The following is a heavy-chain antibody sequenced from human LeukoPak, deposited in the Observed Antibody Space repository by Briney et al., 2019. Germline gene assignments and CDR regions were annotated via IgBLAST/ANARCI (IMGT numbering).Heavy chain of an antibody. CDR1: GFTFNRYV. CDR3: AKGAHSSGWNPNWFDP. Sequence: GGSLRLSCAASGFTFNRYVMSWVRQAPGKGREWVSSIYGSGGSAYSADSVKGRFTISRDNSKNTLFLQMNSLRVEDTAIYYCAKGAHSSGWNPNWFDPWGQGTPVTVSS. J-gene: IGHJ5*02. V-gene: IGHV3-23*01. CDR2: IYGSGGSA. D-gene: IGHD6-19*01.